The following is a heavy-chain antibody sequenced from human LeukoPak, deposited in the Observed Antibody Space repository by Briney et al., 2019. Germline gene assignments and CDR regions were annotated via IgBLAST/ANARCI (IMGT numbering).Heavy chain of an antibody. V-gene: IGHV1-2*02. CDR3: ARGGTAATPPF. J-gene: IGHJ4*02. CDR2: INPNSGGT. Sequence: ASVKVSCKASGYTFTSYDINWVRQATGQGLEWMGWINPNSGGTNYAQKFQGRVTMTRDTSISTAYMELSRLRSDDTAVYYCARGGTAATPPFWGQGTLVTVSS. CDR1: GYTFTSYD. D-gene: IGHD6-25*01.